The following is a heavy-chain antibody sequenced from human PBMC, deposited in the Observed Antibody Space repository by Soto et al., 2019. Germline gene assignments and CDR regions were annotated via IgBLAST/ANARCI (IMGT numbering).Heavy chain of an antibody. D-gene: IGHD3-10*01. CDR3: ASSYGSGYRAFDY. V-gene: IGHV1-69*02. Sequence: QVQLVQSGAEVKRPGSSVKVSCKASGDTFNFYSINWVRQAPGVGLELVGRVNPILSMSNYAKRFQGRVTMTADKSTSTADMELRSLRSEDTAIYYCASSYGSGYRAFDYWGQGALVTVSS. CDR1: GDTFNFYS. J-gene: IGHJ4*02. CDR2: VNPILSMS.